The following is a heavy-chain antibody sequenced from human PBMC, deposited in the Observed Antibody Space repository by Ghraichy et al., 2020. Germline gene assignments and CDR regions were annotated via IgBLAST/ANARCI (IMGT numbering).Heavy chain of an antibody. J-gene: IGHJ3*01. CDR2: INPNSGGT. D-gene: IGHD5-12*01. Sequence: ASVKVSCKASGYTFTDYYIHWVRQAPGQGLERMAWINPNSGGTHYEQRFQGRVTLTRDTSLATTYMELNGLTTDDTAVYYCARATELAATTKAAFDVWGQGTRVIVSS. CDR3: ARATELAATTKAAFDV. CDR1: GYTFTDYY. V-gene: IGHV1-2*02.